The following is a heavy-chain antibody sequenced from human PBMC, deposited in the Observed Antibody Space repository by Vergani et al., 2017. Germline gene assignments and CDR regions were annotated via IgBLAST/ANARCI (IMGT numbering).Heavy chain of an antibody. D-gene: IGHD2-21*01. CDR2: IHYDGSHE. Sequence: QVQLVESGGGVVQPGRSLRLSCAASGFSFSSFGFHWVRQAPGKGLEGVAFIHYDGSHEYYIDSVKGRFTISRDISKNTLILQMNVLRDVDTAVYYGARYRGCATISFYFSGAFDYWGLGTLVSVSS. CDR1: GFSFSSFG. CDR3: ARYRGCATISFYFSGAFDY. V-gene: IGHV3-33*01. J-gene: IGHJ4*02.